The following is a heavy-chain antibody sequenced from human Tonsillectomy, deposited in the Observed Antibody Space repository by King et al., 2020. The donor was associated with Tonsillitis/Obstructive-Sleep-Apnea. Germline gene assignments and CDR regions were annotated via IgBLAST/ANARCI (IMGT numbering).Heavy chain of an antibody. D-gene: IGHD3-22*01. Sequence: LQLQESGPGLVKPSEALSLTCAVSGGSISNNNYYWGWIRQPPGQGLEWIGSIFYSGTTYYNPSLKSRLTISVDTSKNQFSLKLSSVTAADTAVYYCARRHYYDSSNFAFWGQGALVTVSS. CDR3: ARRHYYDSSNFAF. J-gene: IGHJ4*02. CDR1: GGSISNNNYY. CDR2: IFYSGTT. V-gene: IGHV4-39*01.